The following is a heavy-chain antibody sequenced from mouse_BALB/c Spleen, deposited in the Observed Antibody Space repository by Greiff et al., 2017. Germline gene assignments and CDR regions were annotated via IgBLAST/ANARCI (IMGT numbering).Heavy chain of an antibody. CDR1: GYTFTSYW. J-gene: IGHJ2*01. V-gene: IGHV1-69*02. Sequence: VQLQQSGAELVKPGASVKLSCKASGYTFTSYWMHWVKQRPGQGLEWIGEIDPSDSYTNYNQKFKGKATLTVDKSSSTAYMQLSSLTSEDSAVYYCARGDSSGHFDYWGQGTTLTVSS. CDR3: ARGDSSGHFDY. CDR2: IDPSDSYT. D-gene: IGHD3-2*01.